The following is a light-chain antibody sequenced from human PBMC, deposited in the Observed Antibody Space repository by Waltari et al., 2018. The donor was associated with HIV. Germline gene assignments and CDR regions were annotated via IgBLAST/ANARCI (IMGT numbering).Light chain of an antibody. CDR2: GAS. CDR3: QQYGNSPQT. V-gene: IGKV3-20*01. CDR1: QSVSSGY. J-gene: IGKJ1*01. Sequence: ELVLTQSPGTLSLSPGERATFSCRASQSVSSGYLAWYQQKPGQAPRLLIYGASSRATGIPDRFSGSGSGTDFTLTISRLEPEDFAVYHCQQYGNSPQTFGQGTKVEIK.